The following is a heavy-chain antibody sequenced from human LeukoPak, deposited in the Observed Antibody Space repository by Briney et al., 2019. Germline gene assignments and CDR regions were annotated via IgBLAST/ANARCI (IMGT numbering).Heavy chain of an antibody. CDR3: AKDYVVGSIDY. D-gene: IGHD2-21*01. J-gene: IGHJ4*02. CDR1: GFTFSSFA. CDR2: IDKIGVGT. V-gene: IGHV3-23*01. Sequence: GGSLRLSCAASGFTFSSFAMSWIRQAPGKGLEWVSSIDKIGVGTYYADSVRGRFTISRDNSKNTLFLQMNSLRAEDSAVYYCAKDYVVGSIDYWGQGTLVTVSS.